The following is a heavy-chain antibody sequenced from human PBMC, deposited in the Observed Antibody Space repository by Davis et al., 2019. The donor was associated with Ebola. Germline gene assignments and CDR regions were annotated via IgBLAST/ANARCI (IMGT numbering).Heavy chain of an antibody. J-gene: IGHJ6*02. Sequence: GESLKISCAASGFTFSSYRMHWVRQAPGKGLVWVSRLSTDGSTTNYADSVKGRFTISRDNAKNTVYLQMNSLRAEDTAVYYCARGLLGTPPGMDVWGQGTTVTVSS. D-gene: IGHD3-16*01. CDR3: ARGLLGTPPGMDV. CDR2: LSTDGSTT. CDR1: GFTFSSYR. V-gene: IGHV3-74*01.